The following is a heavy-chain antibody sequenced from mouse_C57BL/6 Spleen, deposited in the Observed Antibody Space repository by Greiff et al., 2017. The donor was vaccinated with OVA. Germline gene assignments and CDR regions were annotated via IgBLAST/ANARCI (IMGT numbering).Heavy chain of an antibody. CDR2: IDPETGGT. V-gene: IGHV1-15*01. CDR3: TSDYGGAWFAY. D-gene: IGHD2-4*01. Sequence: QVQLQQSGAELVRPGASVTLSCKASGYTFTDYEMHWVKQTPVHGLEWIGAIDPETGGTAYNQKFKGKAILTADKSSSTAYMELRSLTSEDSAVYYCTSDYGGAWFAYWGQGTLVTVSA. J-gene: IGHJ3*01. CDR1: GYTFTDYE.